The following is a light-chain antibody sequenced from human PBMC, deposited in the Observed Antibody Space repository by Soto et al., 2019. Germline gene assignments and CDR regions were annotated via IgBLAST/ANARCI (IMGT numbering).Light chain of an antibody. Sequence: QSVLTQPASVSGSPGQSITFSCTGTSSDVGSSNLVSWYQQHPGKAPKLLIYEVSKRPSGVSNRFSGSKSGNTASLTISGLQAEDEADYYCCSYAGSSTHAFGTGTKVT. CDR3: CSYAGSSTHA. CDR1: SSDVGSSNL. CDR2: EVS. V-gene: IGLV2-23*02. J-gene: IGLJ1*01.